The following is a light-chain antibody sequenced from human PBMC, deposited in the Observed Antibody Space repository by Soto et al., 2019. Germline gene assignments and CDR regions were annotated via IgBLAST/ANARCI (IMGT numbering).Light chain of an antibody. Sequence: DIQMTQSPSSLSASVGDRVTITCRASQSISSYLNWYQQKPGKAPNLLISAASSLQGGVPSRFSGSGSGTDFTLTISSLQPEDFSTYYCQQSYSTPSFCGGTKVEIK. CDR1: QSISSY. CDR3: QQSYSTPS. V-gene: IGKV1-39*01. CDR2: AAS. J-gene: IGKJ4*01.